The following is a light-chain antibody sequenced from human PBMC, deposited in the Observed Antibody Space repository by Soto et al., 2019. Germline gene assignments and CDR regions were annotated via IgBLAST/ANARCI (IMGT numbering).Light chain of an antibody. CDR2: EVR. CDR1: SSDVGGYNY. Sequence: QSVLTQPASVSGSPGQSITISCTGTSSDVGGYNYVSWYQHHPGKAPKLIIYEVRERPSGVPDRFSGSKSGNTASLTVSGLQAEDEADYYCSSYGGSDNLIFGGGTKLTVL. CDR3: SSYGGSDNLI. V-gene: IGLV2-8*01. J-gene: IGLJ2*01.